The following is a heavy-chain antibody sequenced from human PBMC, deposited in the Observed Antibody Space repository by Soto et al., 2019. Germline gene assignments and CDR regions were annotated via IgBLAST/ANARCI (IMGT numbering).Heavy chain of an antibody. D-gene: IGHD4-4*01. Sequence: ASVKVSCKASGYTFTSYAMHWVRQAPGQRLEWMGWINAGNGNTKYSQKLQGRVTITRDTSASTAYTELSSLRSEDAAVYYCASSYSNYALIDYYYYGMDVWGQGTTVTVSS. CDR1: GYTFTSYA. V-gene: IGHV1-3*01. J-gene: IGHJ6*02. CDR2: INAGNGNT. CDR3: ASSYSNYALIDYYYYGMDV.